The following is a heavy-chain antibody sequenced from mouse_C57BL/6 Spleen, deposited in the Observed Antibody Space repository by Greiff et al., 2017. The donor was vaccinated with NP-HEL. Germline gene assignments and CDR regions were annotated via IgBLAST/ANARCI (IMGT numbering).Heavy chain of an antibody. D-gene: IGHD1-1*01. CDR2: INPYNGDT. J-gene: IGHJ3*01. V-gene: IGHV1-20*01. Sequence: EVQLQESGPELVKPGDSVKISCKASGYSFTGYFMNWVMQSHGKSLEWIGRINPYNGDTFYNQKFKGKATLTVDKSSSTAHMELRSLTSEDSAVYYCARDYYGSSPAWFAYWGQGTLVTVSA. CDR3: ARDYYGSSPAWFAY. CDR1: GYSFTGYF.